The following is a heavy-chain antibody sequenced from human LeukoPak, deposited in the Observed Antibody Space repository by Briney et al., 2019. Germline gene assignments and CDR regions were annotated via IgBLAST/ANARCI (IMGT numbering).Heavy chain of an antibody. V-gene: IGHV1-3*03. CDR3: ARAGYGDSPSYYFDY. CDR1: GYTFTSYA. D-gene: IGHD4-17*01. Sequence: ASVKVSCKASGYTFTSYAMHWVRQAPGQRLEWMGWINAGNGNTKYSQEFQGRVTITRDTSASTAYMELSSLRSEDMAVYYCARAGYGDSPSYYFDYWGQGTLVTVSS. CDR2: INAGNGNT. J-gene: IGHJ4*02.